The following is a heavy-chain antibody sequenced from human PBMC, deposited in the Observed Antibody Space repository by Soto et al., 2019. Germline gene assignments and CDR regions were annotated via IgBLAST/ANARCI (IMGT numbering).Heavy chain of an antibody. J-gene: IGHJ6*02. CDR1: GGSFSGYW. Sequence: PXETLSLPGAVYGGSFSGYWWSWIRPPPGKGLEWIGESNRSGSTNYNPSLKSRVTISLDTSKNQFSLKLSSVTAADTAVYYCARGSVTRGEVVVPAAIQGPRYYYYGMDFWGQGTTVTVSS. V-gene: IGHV4-34*01. D-gene: IGHD2-2*01. CDR3: ARGSVTRGEVVVPAAIQGPRYYYYGMDF. CDR2: SNRSGST.